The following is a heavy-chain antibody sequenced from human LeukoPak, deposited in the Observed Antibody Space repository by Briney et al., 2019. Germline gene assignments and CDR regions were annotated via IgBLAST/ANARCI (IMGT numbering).Heavy chain of an antibody. V-gene: IGHV3-23*01. J-gene: IGHJ4*02. CDR3: AKTLHRVWFGELSPS. CDR1: GFTFSSYA. D-gene: IGHD3-10*01. CDR2: ISGSGGST. Sequence: PGGSLRLSCAASGFTFSSYAMSWVRQAPGKGLEWVSAISGSGGSTCYADSVKGRFTISRDNSKNTLYLQMNSLRAEDTAVYYCAKTLHRVWFGELSPSWGQGTLVTVSS.